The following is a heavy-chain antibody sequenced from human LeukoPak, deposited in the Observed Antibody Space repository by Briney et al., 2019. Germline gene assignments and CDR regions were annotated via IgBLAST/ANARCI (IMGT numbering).Heavy chain of an antibody. CDR3: ATEQRITFFGRAFDI. CDR1: GYTLTELS. D-gene: IGHD3-3*01. CDR2: FDPEDGER. J-gene: IGHJ3*02. Sequence: ASVKVSCKVSGYTLTELSMHWVRQAPGKGLEWMGGFDPEDGERLYAQKFQGGVTMTEHTSTDTAYMELSSLRSEDTAVYYCATEQRITFFGRAFDIWGQGTMVTVSS. V-gene: IGHV1-24*01.